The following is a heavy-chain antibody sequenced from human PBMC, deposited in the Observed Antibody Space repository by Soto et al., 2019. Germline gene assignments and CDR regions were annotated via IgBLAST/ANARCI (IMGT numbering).Heavy chain of an antibody. Sequence: ASVKISCKASGYTFTSYYMHWVRQAPGQGLEWMGIINPSGGSTSYAQKFQGRVTMTRDTSTSTVYMELSSLRSEDTAVYYCARDHPTERYFDWLPYYYYSYGMEGWGKGSKVTVSS. V-gene: IGHV1-46*01. CDR1: GYTFTSYY. CDR3: ARDHPTERYFDWLPYYYYSYGMEG. D-gene: IGHD3-9*01. J-gene: IGHJ6*04. CDR2: INPSGGST.